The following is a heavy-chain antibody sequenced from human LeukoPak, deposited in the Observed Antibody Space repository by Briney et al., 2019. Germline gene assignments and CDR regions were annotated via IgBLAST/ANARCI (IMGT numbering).Heavy chain of an antibody. D-gene: IGHD3-3*01. CDR3: ARTLPTYYDFWSGPLFDY. CDR2: IYHSGST. CDR1: GYSISSGYY. Sequence: SETLSLTCTVSGYSISSGYYWGWIRQPPGKGLEWIGSIYHSGSTNYNPSLKSRVTMSVDTSKNQFSLKLSSVTAADTAVYYCARTLPTYYDFWSGPLFDYWGQGTLVTVSS. J-gene: IGHJ4*02. V-gene: IGHV4-38-2*02.